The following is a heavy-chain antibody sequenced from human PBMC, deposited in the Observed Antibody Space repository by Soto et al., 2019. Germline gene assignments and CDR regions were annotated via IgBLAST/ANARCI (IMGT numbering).Heavy chain of an antibody. V-gene: IGHV1-69*13. J-gene: IGHJ5*02. CDR1: GGTFSSHS. CDR3: ARDTVTMVRGNPDSFPGS. CDR2: IIPIFGTA. D-gene: IGHD3-10*01. Sequence: SLKLSGKPSGGTFSSHSRSWVRQAPGQGLEWMGGIIPIFGTANYAQKFQGRVTITADDSTSTAYMELSSLRSEDTAVYYCARDTVTMVRGNPDSFPGSWGQGTLVTVSS.